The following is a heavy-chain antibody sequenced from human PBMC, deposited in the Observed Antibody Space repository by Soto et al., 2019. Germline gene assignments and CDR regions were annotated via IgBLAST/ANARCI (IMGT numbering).Heavy chain of an antibody. CDR3: ARHLGSPGYYSGMDV. V-gene: IGHV5-51*01. J-gene: IGHJ6*02. CDR2: IYPGDSNT. Sequence: GESLKISCIGSGYTFTNYWIDWVRQMPGKGLEWMGIIYPGDSNTKYSPSFQGQVTISADKSTSTAFLQWSTLKASDTAMYYCARHLGSPGYYSGMDVWGQGTTVTVSS. D-gene: IGHD6-13*01. CDR1: GYTFTNYW.